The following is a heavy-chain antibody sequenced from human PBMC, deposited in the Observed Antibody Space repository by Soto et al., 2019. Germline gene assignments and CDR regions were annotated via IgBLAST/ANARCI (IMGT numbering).Heavy chain of an antibody. CDR2: INQDGSAK. CDR1: GFILSRYW. Sequence: ERSLRLCCRASGFILSRYWKTLGRQPPGKRLEWVASINQDGSAKYYVDSVKGRFTISRDNAKNSLYVQMNSLRGEDTDVHYYARYCAYDCTYCCAADRLDHSGQAT. D-gene: IGHD2-8*01. J-gene: IGHJ4*02. CDR3: ARYCAYDCTYCCAADRLDH. V-gene: IGHV3-7*01.